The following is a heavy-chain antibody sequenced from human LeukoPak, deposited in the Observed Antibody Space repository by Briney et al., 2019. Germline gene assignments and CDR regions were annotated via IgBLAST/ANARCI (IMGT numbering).Heavy chain of an antibody. CDR3: ASSPLQLWTNYYMDV. J-gene: IGHJ6*03. CDR2: ISAYNGNT. Sequence: SVTVSCKASGYTFTSYCISWVRQAAGQGREWVGWISAYNGNTNYAQKFQGRVTITADKSTSTAYMELSSLRSEDTAVYYCASSPLQLWTNYYMDVWGKGTTVTVSS. CDR1: GYTFTSYC. D-gene: IGHD5-18*01. V-gene: IGHV1-18*01.